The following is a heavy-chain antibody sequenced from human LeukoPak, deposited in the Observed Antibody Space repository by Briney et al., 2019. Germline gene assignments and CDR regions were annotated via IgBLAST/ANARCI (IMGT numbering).Heavy chain of an antibody. CDR1: GFAFSRYW. V-gene: IGHV3-74*01. CDR2: INSDGRSA. Sequence: PGGSLRLSCAASGFAFSRYWMHWVRQAPGKGLVWVSRINSDGRSAVYADSVKGRFTISRDNAKNSLYLQMNSLRAEDTALYYCAKEDLDYWGQGTLVTVSS. J-gene: IGHJ4*02. CDR3: AKEDLDY.